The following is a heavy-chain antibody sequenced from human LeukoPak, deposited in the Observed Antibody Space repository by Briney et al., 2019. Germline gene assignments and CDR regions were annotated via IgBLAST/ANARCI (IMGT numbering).Heavy chain of an antibody. J-gene: IGHJ4*02. V-gene: IGHV3-30*18. D-gene: IGHD6-19*01. CDR3: AKVDYSSGWYGFFDS. CDR1: GFTFNSYG. CDR2: ISYHGSDK. Sequence: GRSLRLSCTASGFTFNSYGMHWVRQAPGKGLEWVAFISYHGSDKYYADSVKGRFTISRDNSKNTQDLQMNNLRAEDTAMYYCAKVDYSSGWYGFFDSWGQGTLVTVSS.